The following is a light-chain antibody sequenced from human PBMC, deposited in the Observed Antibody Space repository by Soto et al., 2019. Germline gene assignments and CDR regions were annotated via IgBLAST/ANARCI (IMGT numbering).Light chain of an antibody. CDR3: CSEADTYWG. V-gene: IGLV2-11*01. J-gene: IGLJ2*01. CDR2: DVD. Sequence: QSALTQPRSVSGSPGQSVAISCTGISNYIGPYNYVSWYQQHPGKAPKLIIYDVDKRPSGVPYRFSGSKSGDTASLTISGLQHDDEAYYCCCSEADTYWGLGGGTKLTVL. CDR1: SNYIGPYNY.